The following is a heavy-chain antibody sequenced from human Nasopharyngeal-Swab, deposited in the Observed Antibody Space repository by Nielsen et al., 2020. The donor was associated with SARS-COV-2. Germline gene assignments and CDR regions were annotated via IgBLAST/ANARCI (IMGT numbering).Heavy chain of an antibody. CDR3: AGGGWYYGVGN. CDR1: GGSISSSSYY. Sequence: GSLRLSCTVSGGSISSSSYYWGWIRQPPGKGLEWIGSIYYSGSTYYNPSLKSRVTISVDTSKNQFSLKLSSVTAADTAVYYCAGGGWYYGVGNWGQGTLVPVSS. J-gene: IGHJ4*02. V-gene: IGHV4-39*01. CDR2: IYYSGST. D-gene: IGHD6-19*01.